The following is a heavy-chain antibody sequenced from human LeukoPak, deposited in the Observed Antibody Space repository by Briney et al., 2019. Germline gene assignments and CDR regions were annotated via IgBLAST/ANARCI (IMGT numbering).Heavy chain of an antibody. J-gene: IGHJ3*02. CDR3: ARDSGRFDVFDI. CDR2: IYSDGRT. Sequence: QPGGSLRLSCAASGFTVSTNYMSWVRQAPGKGLEWVSVIYSDGRTYYADSVKGRFTISRDNSKNTLYLQMNSLRAEDTAVYYCARDSGRFDVFDIWGQGTMVTASS. D-gene: IGHD3-10*01. CDR1: GFTVSTNY. V-gene: IGHV3-53*01.